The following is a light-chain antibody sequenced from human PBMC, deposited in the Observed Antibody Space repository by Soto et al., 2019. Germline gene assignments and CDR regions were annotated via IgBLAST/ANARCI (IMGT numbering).Light chain of an antibody. J-gene: IGKJ1*01. CDR2: AAS. V-gene: IGKV3-20*01. Sequence: EVVMTQSPATLSVSPGEGVTLSCMASQGIGDTLAWYQHKPGQTPRLLIYAASSRATGIPDRFSGGGSGTDFTLTISRLEPEDFAVYYCQQCGSSPWTFGQGTKVDIK. CDR3: QQCGSSPWT. CDR1: QGIGDT.